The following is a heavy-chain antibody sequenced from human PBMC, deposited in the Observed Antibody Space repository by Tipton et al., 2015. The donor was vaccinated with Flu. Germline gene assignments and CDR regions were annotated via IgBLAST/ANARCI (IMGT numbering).Heavy chain of an antibody. CDR3: ARDGGGYDSSGYYPDAFDI. CDR2: ISSSGSTI. D-gene: IGHD3-22*01. V-gene: IGHV3-48*03. J-gene: IGHJ3*02. CDR1: GFTFSSYE. Sequence: SLRLSCAASGFTFSSYEMNWVRQAPGKGLEWVSYISSSGSTIYYADSVKGRFTISRDNAKNSLYLQMNSLRAEDTAVYYCARDGGGYDSSGYYPDAFDILGQGVMVTVTS.